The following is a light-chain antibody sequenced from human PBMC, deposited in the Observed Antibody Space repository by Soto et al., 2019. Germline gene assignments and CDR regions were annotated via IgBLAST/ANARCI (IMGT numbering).Light chain of an antibody. J-gene: IGKJ2*01. CDR3: QQHNYWPS. CDR2: GAS. CDR1: QSVSSN. Sequence: EIVMTQSPATLSVSPGERATLSCRASQSVSSNLAWYQQKPGQAPRLLLYGASTRATGIPGRFSGSGSGTDFTLTISSLQSEDFAVYYCQQHNYWPSFGQGTKLELK. V-gene: IGKV3-15*01.